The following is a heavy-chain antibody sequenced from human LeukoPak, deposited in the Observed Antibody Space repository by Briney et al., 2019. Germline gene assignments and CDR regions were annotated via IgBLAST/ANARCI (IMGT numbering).Heavy chain of an antibody. CDR3: AKDIRGSGYGPFDY. D-gene: IGHD5-12*01. CDR2: ISWNSGSI. J-gene: IGHJ4*02. CDR1: GFTFDDYA. Sequence: PGRSLRLSCAASGFTFDDYAMHWVRQAPGKGLEWVSGISWNSGSIGYADSVKGRFTISRDNAKNSLYLQMNSLRAEDTALYYCAKDIRGSGYGPFDYWGQGTLVTVSS. V-gene: IGHV3-9*01.